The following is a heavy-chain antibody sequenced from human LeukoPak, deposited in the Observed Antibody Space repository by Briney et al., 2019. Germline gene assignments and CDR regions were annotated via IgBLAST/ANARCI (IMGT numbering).Heavy chain of an antibody. V-gene: IGHV3-15*01. D-gene: IGHD3-3*02. CDR3: IAHFPYFYGFDV. CDR2: IKSEGEGATT. J-gene: IGHJ6*04. Sequence: PGVSLRLSCVSSGFTIGTAWMSWVRQAPGKGLEWLRHIKSEGEGATTDYAAPAKGRFAISRYDSKNMIYLQMSSLKIDDTAIYYCIAHFPYFYGFDVWGKGTTVTVSS. CDR1: GFTIGTAW.